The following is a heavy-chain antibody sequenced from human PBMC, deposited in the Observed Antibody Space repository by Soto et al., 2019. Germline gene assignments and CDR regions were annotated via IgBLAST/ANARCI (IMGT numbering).Heavy chain of an antibody. D-gene: IGHD1-1*01. CDR1: GYTFTSYG. J-gene: IGHJ3*01. V-gene: IGHV1-18*01. Sequence: ASVKVSCKASGYTFTSYGVSWVRQAPGQGLQWMGWIAAYNGNTDYAREFQGRVTMTTDTSTSTAYMDLRSLRSDDTAVYFCARDPNWNAPRAYAFDLWGQGTMVTVSS. CDR3: ARDPNWNAPRAYAFDL. CDR2: IAAYNGNT.